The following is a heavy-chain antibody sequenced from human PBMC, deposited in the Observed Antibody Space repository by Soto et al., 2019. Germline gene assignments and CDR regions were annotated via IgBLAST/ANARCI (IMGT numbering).Heavy chain of an antibody. Sequence: GGSLRLSCAASGFTFSSYSMNWVRQAPGKGLEWVSYISSSSSTIYYADSVKGRFTISRDNAKNSLYLQMNSLRDEDTAVYYCARARPHYDYVWGSYRYTGSIRYFDYWGQGTLVTVS. V-gene: IGHV3-48*02. CDR2: ISSSSSTI. CDR1: GFTFSSYS. D-gene: IGHD3-16*02. J-gene: IGHJ4*02. CDR3: ARARPHYDYVWGSYRYTGSIRYFDY.